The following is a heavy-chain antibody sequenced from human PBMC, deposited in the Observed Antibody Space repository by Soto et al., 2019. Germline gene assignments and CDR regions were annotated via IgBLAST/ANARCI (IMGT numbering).Heavy chain of an antibody. D-gene: IGHD3-10*01. J-gene: IGHJ4*02. CDR1: GFTFSSYA. Sequence: GGSLRLSCAASGFTFSSYAMSWVRQAPGKGLEWVSAISGSGGSTYYADSVKGRFTISRDNSKNTLYLQMNSLRAEDTAVYYCARTKYYYGSGSYLLFDYWGQGTLVTVSS. CDR3: ARTKYYYGSGSYLLFDY. CDR2: ISGSGGST. V-gene: IGHV3-23*01.